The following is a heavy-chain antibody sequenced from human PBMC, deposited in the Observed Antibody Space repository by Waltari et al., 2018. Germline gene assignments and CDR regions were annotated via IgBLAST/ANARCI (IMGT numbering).Heavy chain of an antibody. CDR1: GGSISSYY. CDR2: IYYSGST. J-gene: IGHJ6*03. D-gene: IGHD3-10*01. Sequence: QVQLQESGPGLVKPSETLSLTCTVSGGSISSYYWSWIRQPPGKGLEWIGYIYYSGSTNDNPSLKSRVTISVDTSKNQFSRKLSSVTAADTAVYYCARGITYYYGSGSPGYYYYMDVWGKGTTVTVSS. CDR3: ARGITYYYGSGSPGYYYYMDV. V-gene: IGHV4-59*01.